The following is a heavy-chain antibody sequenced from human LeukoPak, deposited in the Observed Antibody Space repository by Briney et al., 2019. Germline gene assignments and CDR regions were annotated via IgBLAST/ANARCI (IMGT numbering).Heavy chain of an antibody. CDR3: ARGHPPHIVVVTAQASFFDY. Sequence: SETLSLTCAVYGGSFSGYYWSWIRQPPGKGLEWIGEINHSGSTNYNPSLKSRVTISVDTSKNQFSLKLSSVTAADTALYYCARGHPPHIVVVTAQASFFDYWGQGTLVTVSS. CDR1: GGSFSGYY. CDR2: INHSGST. V-gene: IGHV4-34*01. J-gene: IGHJ4*02. D-gene: IGHD2-21*02.